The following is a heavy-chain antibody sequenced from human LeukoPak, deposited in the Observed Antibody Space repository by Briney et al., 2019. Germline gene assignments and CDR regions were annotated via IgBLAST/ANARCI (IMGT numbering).Heavy chain of an antibody. CDR3: ARQGPNGDLDF. J-gene: IGHJ4*02. D-gene: IGHD4-17*01. CDR2: IESYSRIM. Sequence: GGSLRLSCEASGFTFNTYSMNWVRQAPGEGLQWVSYIESYSRIMHYADSVKGRFTISRDDAKNSLFLQMNSLRAEDTAIYYCARQGPNGDLDFWGQGTLVTVSS. V-gene: IGHV3-48*01. CDR1: GFTFNTYS.